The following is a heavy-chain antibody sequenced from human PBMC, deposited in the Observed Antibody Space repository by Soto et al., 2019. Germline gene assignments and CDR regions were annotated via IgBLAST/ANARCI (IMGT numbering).Heavy chain of an antibody. Sequence: QVQLVQSGAEVKKPGSSVKVSCKASGGTFSRYAISWVRQAPGQGLEWMGGIIPTFGTANYAQKFQGRVTITADESTSTAYMELSSLRSEDTAVYYCARGEAYCGGDCHDYWGQGTLVTVSS. CDR3: ARGEAYCGGDCHDY. CDR1: GGTFSRYA. CDR2: IIPTFGTA. J-gene: IGHJ4*02. D-gene: IGHD2-21*02. V-gene: IGHV1-69*12.